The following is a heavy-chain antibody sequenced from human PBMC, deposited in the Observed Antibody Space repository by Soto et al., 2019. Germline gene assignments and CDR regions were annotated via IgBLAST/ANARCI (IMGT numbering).Heavy chain of an antibody. CDR2: MNPNSGNT. V-gene: IGHV1-8*01. D-gene: IGHD3-10*01. Sequence: SVKVSCKASGYTFTSYDINWVRQATGQGLGWMGWMNPNSGNTGYAQKFQGRVTMTRNTSISTAYMELSSLRSEDTAVYYCARGDYYGSGSLTWGQGTLVTVSS. J-gene: IGHJ4*02. CDR3: ARGDYYGSGSLT. CDR1: GYTFTSYD.